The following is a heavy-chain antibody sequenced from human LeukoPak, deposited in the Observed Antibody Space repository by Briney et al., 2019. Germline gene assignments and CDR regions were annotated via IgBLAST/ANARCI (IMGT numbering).Heavy chain of an antibody. CDR1: GLTFSSYG. Sequence: GGSLRLSCAASGLTFSSYGMHWVRQAPGKGLEWVATISYDGSHKYYADSVKGRFTISRDNSKNTLYLQMNSLRAEDTAVFYCAKAQGGYAFDSWGQGTLVTGSS. CDR2: ISYDGSHK. D-gene: IGHD3-22*01. CDR3: AKAQGGYAFDS. J-gene: IGHJ4*02. V-gene: IGHV3-30*18.